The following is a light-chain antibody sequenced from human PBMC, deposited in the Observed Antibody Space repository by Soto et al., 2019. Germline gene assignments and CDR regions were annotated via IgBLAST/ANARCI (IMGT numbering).Light chain of an antibody. CDR2: AAS. CDR1: QGISSF. J-gene: IGKJ4*01. V-gene: IGKV1-9*01. Sequence: IQLTQSPSSLSASVGDRVTITCRASQGISSFLAWYQQKPGKAPNLLIYAASTLQSGVPSRFSGGGSGTDCTLTIDRLQPEDFATYYCQQVDVYPSTFGGGTKVDIK. CDR3: QQVDVYPST.